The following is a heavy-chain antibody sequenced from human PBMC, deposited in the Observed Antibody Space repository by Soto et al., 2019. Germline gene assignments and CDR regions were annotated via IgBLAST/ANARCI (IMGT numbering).Heavy chain of an antibody. V-gene: IGHV1-3*01. Sequence: ASVKVSCKTSGYPFPSFEVHWIRQAPGQRPEWMGGISNAGSGSTKHSQKFQDSLTISGDKRATTVVMALSSLTSEDAAIYDCARESSHYQDFFQYWGQGTPVTVSS. CDR1: GYPFPSFE. J-gene: IGHJ4*02. CDR3: ARESSHYQDFFQY. CDR2: ISNAGSGST. D-gene: IGHD3-22*01.